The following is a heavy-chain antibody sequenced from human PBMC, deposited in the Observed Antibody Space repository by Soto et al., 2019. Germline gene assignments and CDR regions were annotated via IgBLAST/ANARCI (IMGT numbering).Heavy chain of an antibody. CDR2: MNPNSGNT. CDR3: ARIEITIFGAWYYYYMDV. V-gene: IGHV1-8*01. CDR1: GYTFTSYD. J-gene: IGHJ6*03. D-gene: IGHD3-3*01. Sequence: GASVKVSCKASGYTFTSYDINWVRQATGKGLEWMGWMNPNSGNTGYAQKFQGRVTMTRNTSISTAYMELSSLRSEDTAVYYCARIEITIFGAWYYYYMDVWGKGTTVTVSS.